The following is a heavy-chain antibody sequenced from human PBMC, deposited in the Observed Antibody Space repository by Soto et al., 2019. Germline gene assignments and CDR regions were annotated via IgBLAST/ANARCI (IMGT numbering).Heavy chain of an antibody. Sequence: EVQLLESGGGLVQPGGSLRLSCAASGFTFSSYAMSWVRKAPGKGLEWVSAISGSGGSTYYADSVKGRFTISRDNSKNTLYLQMNSLRAEDTAVYYCAKDYDFWSGYYERGGFDYWGQGTLVTVSS. D-gene: IGHD3-3*01. CDR3: AKDYDFWSGYYERGGFDY. V-gene: IGHV3-23*01. CDR2: ISGSGGST. CDR1: GFTFSSYA. J-gene: IGHJ4*02.